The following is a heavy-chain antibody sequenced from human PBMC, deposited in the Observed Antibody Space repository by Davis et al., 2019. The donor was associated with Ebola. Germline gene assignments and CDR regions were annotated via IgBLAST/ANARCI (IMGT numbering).Heavy chain of an antibody. V-gene: IGHV3-23*01. CDR2: ISGSGGST. CDR1: GFTFSSYW. D-gene: IGHD3-3*01. J-gene: IGHJ6*04. CDR3: AKSGLSFGVVKYNYGMDV. Sequence: GESLKISCAASGFTFSSYWMSWVRQAPGKGLEWVSAISGSGGSTYYADSVKGRFTISRDNSKKTLYLQMNSLRAEDTAVYYCAKSGLSFGVVKYNYGMDVWGKGTTVTVSS.